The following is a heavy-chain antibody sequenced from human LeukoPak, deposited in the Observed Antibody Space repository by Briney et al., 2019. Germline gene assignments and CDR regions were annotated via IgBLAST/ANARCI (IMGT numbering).Heavy chain of an antibody. CDR3: AKGKNTAMVTCFDY. D-gene: IGHD5-18*01. Sequence: PGGSLRLSCAASGFSFSDYSINWVRQAPGKGLEWVAFIRYDGSNKYYADSVKGRFTISRDNSKNTLYLQMNSLRAEDTAVYYCAKGKNTAMVTCFDYWGQGTLVTVSS. J-gene: IGHJ4*02. V-gene: IGHV3-30*02. CDR1: GFSFSDYS. CDR2: IRYDGSNK.